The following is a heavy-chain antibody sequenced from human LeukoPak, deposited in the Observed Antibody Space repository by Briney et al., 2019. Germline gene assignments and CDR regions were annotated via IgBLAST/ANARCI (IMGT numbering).Heavy chain of an antibody. CDR3: AFRRDGYKGGNWFDP. D-gene: IGHD5-24*01. CDR2: IYYSGST. V-gene: IGHV4-39*01. J-gene: IGHJ5*02. Sequence: SETLSLTCTVSGCSIYSRSYYWGWIRQPPGKGLEWIGSIYYSGSTYHNPSLKSRVTISVDTSKNQLSLKLSSVTAADTAVYYCAFRRDGYKGGNWFDPWGLGTLVTVSS. CDR1: GCSIYSRSYY.